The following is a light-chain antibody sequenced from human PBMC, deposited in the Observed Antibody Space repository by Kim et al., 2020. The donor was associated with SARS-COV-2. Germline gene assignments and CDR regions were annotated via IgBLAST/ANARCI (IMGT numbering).Light chain of an antibody. V-gene: IGLV2-14*03. CDR1: NSDVGAYNY. Sequence: GQSITISCTGTNSDVGAYNYVSWYRQHPCKVPKLMIYDVSTRPSVVSSRFSGSKSGSTASLTISGLQAEDEADYYCNSYTTSTTLVFGRGTKVTVL. J-gene: IGLJ3*02. CDR2: DVS. CDR3: NSYTTSTTLV.